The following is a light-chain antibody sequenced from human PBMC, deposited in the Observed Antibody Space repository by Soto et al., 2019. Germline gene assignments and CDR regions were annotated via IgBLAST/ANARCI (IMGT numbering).Light chain of an antibody. CDR3: QQYNSYSPYT. J-gene: IGKJ2*01. CDR2: KAS. V-gene: IGKV1-5*03. CDR1: QSISSW. Sequence: DIQMTQSPSTLSASVGDRVTITCWASQSISSWLAWYQQKPGKAPKLLIYKASSLESGVPSRFSGSGSGTEFTLTISSLQPDDFATYYCQQYNSYSPYTFGQGTKLEIK.